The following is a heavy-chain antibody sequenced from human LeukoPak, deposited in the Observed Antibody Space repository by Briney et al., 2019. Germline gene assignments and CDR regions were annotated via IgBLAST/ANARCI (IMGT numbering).Heavy chain of an antibody. CDR1: GFTFSSYA. Sequence: GGSLRLSCAASGFTFSSYAMHWVRQAPGKGLEWVAVISYDGSNKYYADSVKGRFTISRDNSKNTLYLQMNSLRAGDTAVYYCARALVATETAFDYWGQGTLVTVSS. CDR3: ARALVATETAFDY. V-gene: IGHV3-30-3*01. J-gene: IGHJ4*02. D-gene: IGHD5-12*01. CDR2: ISYDGSNK.